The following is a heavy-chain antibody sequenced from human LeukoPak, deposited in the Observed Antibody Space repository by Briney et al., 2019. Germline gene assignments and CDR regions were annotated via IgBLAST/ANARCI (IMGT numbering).Heavy chain of an antibody. CDR3: AKVLGSGTLFPYMDV. Sequence: PGGSLRLSCEASGFTFSSYGMHWVRQGPDKGLEWVGFIRYDGRDKNYGDSLKGRFTISRDNSKNTMYLQISSLRADDTAVYYCAKVLGSGTLFPYMDVWGKGTTVTVSS. CDR1: GFTFSSYG. CDR2: IRYDGRDK. D-gene: IGHD3-10*01. J-gene: IGHJ6*03. V-gene: IGHV3-30*02.